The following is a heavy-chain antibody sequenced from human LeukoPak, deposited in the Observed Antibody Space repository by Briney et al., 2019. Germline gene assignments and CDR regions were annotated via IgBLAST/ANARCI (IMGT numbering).Heavy chain of an antibody. CDR2: INWNGETT. J-gene: IGHJ4*02. D-gene: IGHD3-10*01. V-gene: IGHV3-20*04. Sequence: PGGSLRLSCAASGFIFEDNGMSWVRQAPGKGLEWLSGINWNGETTGYVDSVKGRFTISRDNAKNSLYLQMNSLRAEDTALYYCATHSYYYGSGSYPHYLDYWGQGTLVTVSS. CDR1: GFIFEDNG. CDR3: ATHSYYYGSGSYPHYLDY.